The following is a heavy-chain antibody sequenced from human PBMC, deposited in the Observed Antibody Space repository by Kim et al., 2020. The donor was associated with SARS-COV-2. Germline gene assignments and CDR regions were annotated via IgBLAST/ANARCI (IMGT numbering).Heavy chain of an antibody. Sequence: SPRSRITISVHTSNNQFSLKLSSVTAADTAVYYCARAPKIVGADYDAFDIWGQGTMVTVSS. D-gene: IGHD1-26*01. CDR3: ARAPKIVGADYDAFDI. J-gene: IGHJ3*02. V-gene: IGHV4-4*07.